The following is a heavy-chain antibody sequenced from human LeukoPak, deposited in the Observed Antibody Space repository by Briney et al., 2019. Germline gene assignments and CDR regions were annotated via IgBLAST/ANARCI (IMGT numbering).Heavy chain of an antibody. V-gene: IGHV1-2*02. CDR2: INPNSGGT. CDR1: GYTFTGYY. D-gene: IGHD6-6*01. J-gene: IGHJ5*02. CDR3: ARGIAARPGWFDP. Sequence: ASVKVSCKASGYTFTGYYMHWVRQAPGQGLEGMGWINPNSGGTNYAQKFQGRVTMTRDTSISTAYMELSRLRSDDTAVYYCARGIAARPGWFDPWGQGTLVTVSS.